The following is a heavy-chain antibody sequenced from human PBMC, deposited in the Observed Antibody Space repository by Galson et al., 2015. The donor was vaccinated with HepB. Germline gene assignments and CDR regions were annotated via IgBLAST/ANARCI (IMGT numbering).Heavy chain of an antibody. CDR2: IYPGDSDT. CDR3: ARRKFPRIAAAGEGSWDY. J-gene: IGHJ4*02. CDR1: GYSFTSYW. V-gene: IGHV5-51*01. D-gene: IGHD6-13*01. Sequence: QSGAEVKKPGESLKISCKGSGYSFTSYWIGWVRQMPGKGLEWMGIIYPGDSDTRYSPSFQGQVTISADKSISTAYLQWSSLKASDTAMYYCARRKFPRIAAAGEGSWDYWGQGTLVTVSS.